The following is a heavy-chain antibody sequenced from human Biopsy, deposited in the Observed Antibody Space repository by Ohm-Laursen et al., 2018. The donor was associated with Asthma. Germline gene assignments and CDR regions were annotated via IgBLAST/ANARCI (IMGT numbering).Heavy chain of an antibody. CDR3: VRGSSSWHHGPFHYYYGLDV. CDR1: SGSGGYMRSGNYY. CDR2: IYYSGTT. V-gene: IGHV4-39*01. D-gene: IGHD6-13*01. Sequence: SDTLSLTCSLSSGSGGYMRSGNYYWGWICQPPGKGLEWIGSIYYSGTTYYHPSLESRVTVSADTSKNQFSLKLTSVTAADTAVYYCVRGSSSWHHGPFHYYYGLDVWGQGTTATVSS. J-gene: IGHJ6*02.